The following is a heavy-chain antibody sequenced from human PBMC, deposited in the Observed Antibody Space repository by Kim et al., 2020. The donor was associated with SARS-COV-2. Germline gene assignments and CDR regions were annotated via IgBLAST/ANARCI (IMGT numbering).Heavy chain of an antibody. V-gene: IGHV5-51*01. CDR2: DT. D-gene: IGHD1-26*01. J-gene: IGHJ4*02. CDR3: ARAGSGVDY. Sequence: DTRYSPSFQGQVTISAAKSLSTAYLQWSSLKASDTAMYYCARAGSGVDYWGQGTLVTVSS.